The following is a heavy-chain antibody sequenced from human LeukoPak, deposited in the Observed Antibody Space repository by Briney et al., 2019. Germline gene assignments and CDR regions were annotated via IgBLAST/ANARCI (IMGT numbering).Heavy chain of an antibody. V-gene: IGHV4-59*01. Sequence: PSETLSLTCTVSGGSISSYYWSWIRQPPGRGLEWIGYMDYSGYTNYNPSLKSRVTISVDTSKNQFSLKLSSVTAADTAVYYCARANYDFWSGYSNYHLDVWGKGTTVTVSS. J-gene: IGHJ6*03. CDR2: MDYSGYT. D-gene: IGHD3-3*01. CDR1: GGSISSYY. CDR3: ARANYDFWSGYSNYHLDV.